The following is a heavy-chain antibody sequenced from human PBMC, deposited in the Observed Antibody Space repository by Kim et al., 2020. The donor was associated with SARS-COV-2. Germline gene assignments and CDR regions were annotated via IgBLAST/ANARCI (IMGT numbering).Heavy chain of an antibody. CDR2: ISSSSSYI. J-gene: IGHJ4*02. CDR3: ANQVPYYYDSSGYFLSY. V-gene: IGHV3-21*01. Sequence: GGSLRLSCAASGFTFSSYSMNWVRQAPGKGLEWVSSISSSSSYIYYADSVKGRFTISRDNAKNSLYLQMNSLRAEDTAVYYCANQVPYYYDSSGYFLSYWGQGTLVTVSS. CDR1: GFTFSSYS. D-gene: IGHD3-22*01.